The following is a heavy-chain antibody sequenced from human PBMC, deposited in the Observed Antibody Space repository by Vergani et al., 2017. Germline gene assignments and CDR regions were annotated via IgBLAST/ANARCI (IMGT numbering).Heavy chain of an antibody. J-gene: IGHJ6*02. CDR3: AREKVGSYYYGMDV. CDR1: GFTFSSYA. Sequence: EVQLLESGGGLVQPGGSLRLSCAASGFTFSSYAMSWVRQAPGKGLEWVSSISSSSSYIYYVDSVKGRFTISRDNAKNSLYLQMNSLRAEDTAVYYCAREKVGSYYYGMDVWGQGTTVTVSS. V-gene: IGHV3-21*01. CDR2: ISSSSSYI.